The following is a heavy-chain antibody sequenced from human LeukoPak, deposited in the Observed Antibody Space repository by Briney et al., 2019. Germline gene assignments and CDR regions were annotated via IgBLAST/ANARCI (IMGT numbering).Heavy chain of an antibody. CDR3: ALYPSGSYYYYYYMDV. J-gene: IGHJ6*03. Sequence: SVKVSCKASGGTFSSYASSWVRQAPGQGLEWMGGIIPIFGTANYSQKFQGRVTITADESTSTAYMELSSLRSEDTTVYYCALYPSGSYYYYYYMDVWGKGTTVTVSS. CDR2: IIPIFGTA. CDR1: GGTFSSYA. V-gene: IGHV1-69*13. D-gene: IGHD1-26*01.